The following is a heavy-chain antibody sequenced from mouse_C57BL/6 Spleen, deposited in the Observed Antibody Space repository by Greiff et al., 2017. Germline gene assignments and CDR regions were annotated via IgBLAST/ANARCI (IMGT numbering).Heavy chain of an antibody. D-gene: IGHD2-3*01. CDR3: TRDGGGLYDGYNCYAMDY. V-gene: IGHV5-9-1*02. Sequence: EVKLMESGEGLVKPGGSLKLSCAASGFTFSSYAMSWVRQTPEKRLEWVAYISSGGDYINYADTVKGRFTISRDNARNTLYLQMSSLKSEDTSMYYCTRDGGGLYDGYNCYAMDYWGQGTSVTVSS. CDR1: GFTFSSYA. CDR2: ISSGGDYI. J-gene: IGHJ4*01.